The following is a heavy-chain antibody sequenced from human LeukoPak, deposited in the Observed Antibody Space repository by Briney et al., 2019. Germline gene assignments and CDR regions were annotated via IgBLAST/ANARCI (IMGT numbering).Heavy chain of an antibody. D-gene: IGHD6-13*01. V-gene: IGHV3-30-3*01. CDR1: GFTFSSYA. CDR3: ARDVGGYSSSRYPPTGLDP. Sequence: GGSLRLSCAASGFTFSSYAMHWVRQAPGKGLEWVAVISYDGSNKYYADSVKGRFTISRDNSKNTLYLQMNSLRAEDTAVYYCARDVGGYSSSRYPPTGLDPWGQGTLVTVSS. CDR2: ISYDGSNK. J-gene: IGHJ5*02.